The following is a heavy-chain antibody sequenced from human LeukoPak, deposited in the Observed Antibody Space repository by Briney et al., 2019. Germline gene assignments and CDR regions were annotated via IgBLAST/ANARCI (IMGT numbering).Heavy chain of an antibody. V-gene: IGHV3-15*01. CDR2: IKSKTDGGTT. CDR1: GFTFSSYA. J-gene: IGHJ4*02. Sequence: GGSLRLSCAASGFTFSSYAMSWVRQAPGKGLEWVGRIKSKTDGGTTDYAAPVKGRFTISRDDSKNTLYLQMNSLKTEDTAVYYCTTDQNPYYYDSSGYYRLWGQGTLVTVSS. D-gene: IGHD3-22*01. CDR3: TTDQNPYYYDSSGYYRL.